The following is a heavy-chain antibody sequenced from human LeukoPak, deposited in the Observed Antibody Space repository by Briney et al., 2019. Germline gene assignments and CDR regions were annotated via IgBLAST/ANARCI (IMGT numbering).Heavy chain of an antibody. CDR1: GFTFSSYG. CDR3: AKIPHYGSGSYYGTYYMDV. CDR2: IRYDGSNK. D-gene: IGHD3-10*01. V-gene: IGHV3-30*02. J-gene: IGHJ6*03. Sequence: GGSLRLSCAASGFTFSSYGMHWVRQAPGKGLEWVAFIRYDGSNKYYADSVKGRFTISRDNSKNTLYLQMNSLRAEDTAVYYCAKIPHYGSGSYYGTYYMDVWGKGTTVTVSS.